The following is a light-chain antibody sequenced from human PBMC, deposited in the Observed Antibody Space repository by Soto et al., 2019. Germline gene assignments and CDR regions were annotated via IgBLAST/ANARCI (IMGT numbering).Light chain of an antibody. CDR2: GAS. CDR1: QSVSNN. Sequence: EIVMTQSPATLSVSPGERATLSCRASQSVSNNLAWYQQKPGQAPRLLIYGASTRATGVPARFSGSGSGTDFTLTMSSLLSEDFAVYYCQQYNNWPLTFGQGTRLEIK. V-gene: IGKV3-15*01. J-gene: IGKJ5*01. CDR3: QQYNNWPLT.